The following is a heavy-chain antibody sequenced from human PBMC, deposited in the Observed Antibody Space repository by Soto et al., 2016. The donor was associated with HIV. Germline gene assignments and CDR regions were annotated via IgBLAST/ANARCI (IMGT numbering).Heavy chain of an antibody. CDR2: ISYDGSNK. J-gene: IGHJ3*02. Sequence: VQLVESGGGVVQPGRSLGLSCAASGFTFSSYAMHWVRQAPGKGLEWVAVISYDGSNKYYADSVKGRFTISRDNSKNTLYLQMNSLRAEDTAVYYCARVTLWAFDIWGQGTMVTVSS. D-gene: IGHD1-20*01. CDR1: GFTFSSYA. CDR3: ARVTLWAFDI. V-gene: IGHV3-30*04.